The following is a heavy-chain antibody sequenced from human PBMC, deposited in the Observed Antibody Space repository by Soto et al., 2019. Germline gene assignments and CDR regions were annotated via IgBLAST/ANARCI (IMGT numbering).Heavy chain of an antibody. CDR1: GYTFTTSY. V-gene: IGHV1-46*01. Sequence: QVRLVQSGAEVRKPGASVTLSCKVSGYTFTTSYIHWVRQAPGQGLEWMGIINPTGGATSYAQNFQGRVTMTGDTSTNTVYMEMSSMRSDDTAMYYCSRALTELDYWGPGTLGTVSS. J-gene: IGHJ4*02. D-gene: IGHD3-10*01. CDR3: SRALTELDY. CDR2: INPTGGAT.